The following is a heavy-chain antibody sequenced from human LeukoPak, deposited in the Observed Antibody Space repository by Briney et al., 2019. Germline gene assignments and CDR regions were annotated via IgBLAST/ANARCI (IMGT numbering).Heavy chain of an antibody. CDR3: GSRGY. CDR2: ISYDGSNK. CDR1: GFTFSNYA. J-gene: IGHJ4*02. V-gene: IGHV3-30-3*01. D-gene: IGHD6-19*01. Sequence: GGSLRLSCAASGFTFSNYAMHWVRQAPGKGLEWVACISYDGSNKYYSDSVKGRFTISRDNSKNTLYLQMDSLRTEDTAVCYSGSRGYWGQGTLVTVSS.